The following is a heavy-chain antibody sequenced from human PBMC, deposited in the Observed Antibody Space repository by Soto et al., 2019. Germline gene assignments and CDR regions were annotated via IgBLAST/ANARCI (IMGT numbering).Heavy chain of an antibody. CDR2: INAGNGNT. D-gene: IGHD2-15*01. V-gene: IGHV1-3*01. Sequence: ASVKVSCKASGYTFTSYAMHWVRQAPGQRLEWMGWINAGNGNTKYSQKFQGRVTITRDTSASTAYMELSSLRSEDTAVYYCASRLGYCSGGSCYFGPFDYWGQGTLVTVSS. CDR1: GYTFTSYA. CDR3: ASRLGYCSGGSCYFGPFDY. J-gene: IGHJ4*02.